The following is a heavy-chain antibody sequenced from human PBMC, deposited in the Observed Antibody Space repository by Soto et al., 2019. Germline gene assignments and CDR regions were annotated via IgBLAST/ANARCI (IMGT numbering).Heavy chain of an antibody. V-gene: IGHV3-7*01. D-gene: IGHD6-19*01. CDR3: ARVYPGSGWPYHYYGMDV. Sequence: PGGSLRLSCVASGFTFSSYWMSWVRQAPGKGLEWVANIKQDGSEKYYVDSVKDRFTISRDNAKNSLYLQMNSLRAEDSAVDYCARVYPGSGWPYHYYGMDVWGQGTTVTV. CDR1: GFTFSSYW. J-gene: IGHJ6*02. CDR2: IKQDGSEK.